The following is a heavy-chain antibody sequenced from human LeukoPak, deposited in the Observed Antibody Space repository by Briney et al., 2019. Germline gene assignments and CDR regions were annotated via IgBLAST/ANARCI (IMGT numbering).Heavy chain of an antibody. CDR2: INTNTGNA. D-gene: IGHD2-15*01. V-gene: IGHV7-4-1*02. CDR3: ARNRISHHMDV. CDR1: GYSFTNYA. J-gene: IGHJ6*03. Sequence: GASVKVSCKASGYSFTNYAINWVRQAPRQGLECMGWINTNTGNATYAQGFTGRFVFSLDTSVSTAYLQTSSLKAEDTAVYFCARNRISHHMDVWGRGTTVTVSS.